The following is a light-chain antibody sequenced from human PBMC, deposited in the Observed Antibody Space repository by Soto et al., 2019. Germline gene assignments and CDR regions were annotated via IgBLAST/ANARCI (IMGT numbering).Light chain of an antibody. Sequence: EIVMTQSPATLSVSPGEGATFSCRASQSVSSDLAWFQQKPGQAPRLLIYGASTRATGIPARFSGSGSGTEFTLTISSLQSEDFALYSCQQYNSWLLTFGGGTKVEIK. CDR1: QSVSSD. J-gene: IGKJ4*01. CDR2: GAS. CDR3: QQYNSWLLT. V-gene: IGKV3D-15*01.